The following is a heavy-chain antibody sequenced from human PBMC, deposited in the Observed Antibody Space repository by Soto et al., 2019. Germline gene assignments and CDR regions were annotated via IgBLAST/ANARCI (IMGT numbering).Heavy chain of an antibody. CDR3: ARDARGTRGFDEMDI. CDR2: INPNSGDT. J-gene: IGHJ6*02. V-gene: IGHV1-2*02. Sequence: ASVKVSCKASGYRFTGYHIHWVRQAPGRGLEWMGWINPNSGDTEYAQNFQGRVTMTRDTSFNLVYMEMSGLMSDDTAVYYCARDARGTRGFDEMDIWGQGTTVTVSS. CDR1: GYRFTGYH. D-gene: IGHD3-9*01.